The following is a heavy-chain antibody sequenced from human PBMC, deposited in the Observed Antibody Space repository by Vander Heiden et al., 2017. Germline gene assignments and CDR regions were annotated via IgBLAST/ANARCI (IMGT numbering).Heavy chain of an antibody. J-gene: IGHJ4*02. CDR1: GYTFTGYY. D-gene: IGHD1-26*01. V-gene: IGHV1-2*02. CDR3: ARDGNFDY. CDR2: INPDSGST. Sequence: QVQLVQSGAEVKKPGASVKVSCTASGYTFTGYYIHWVRQAPGQGLEWMGWINPDSGSTNYVQKFQGRVTMTRDTSISTAYMDLSRLRSDDTAVYFCARDGNFDYWGQGTLVTVSS.